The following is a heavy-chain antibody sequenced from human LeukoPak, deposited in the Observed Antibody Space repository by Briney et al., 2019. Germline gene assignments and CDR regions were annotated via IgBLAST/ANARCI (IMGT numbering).Heavy chain of an antibody. V-gene: IGHV4-34*01. J-gene: IGHJ4*02. D-gene: IGHD3-22*01. CDR3: ARGRVHYYDSSGYYY. CDR2: INHSGST. Sequence: SETLSLTCAVYGGSFSGYYWSWIRQPPGKGLEWIGEINHSGSTNYNPSLKSRVTISVDTSKNQFSLKLSSVTAADTAVYYCARGRVHYYDSSGYYYGGQETLVTVSS. CDR1: GGSFSGYY.